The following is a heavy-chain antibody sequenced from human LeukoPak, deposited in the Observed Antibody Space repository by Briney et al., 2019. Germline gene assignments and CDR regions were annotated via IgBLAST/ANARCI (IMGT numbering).Heavy chain of an antibody. CDR2: IYYSGST. Sequence: SETLSLTCTVSGGSISGYYWSWIRQPPGKGLEWIGYIYYSGSTNYNPSLKSRVTISVDTSKNQFSLKLSSVTAADTAVYYCAREGITIFGVAKDAFDIWGQGTMVTVSS. D-gene: IGHD3-3*01. CDR1: GGSISGYY. V-gene: IGHV4-59*01. J-gene: IGHJ3*02. CDR3: AREGITIFGVAKDAFDI.